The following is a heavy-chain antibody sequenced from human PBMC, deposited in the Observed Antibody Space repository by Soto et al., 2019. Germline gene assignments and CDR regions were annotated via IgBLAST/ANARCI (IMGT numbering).Heavy chain of an antibody. CDR2: IIPNLGIA. CDR1: GGTFSSYT. J-gene: IGHJ4*02. D-gene: IGHD6-13*01. CDR3: ATSSSSWGAFDY. V-gene: IGHV1-69*02. Sequence: QVQLVQSGAEVKKPGSSVKVSCKASGGTFSSYTISWVRQAPGQGLEWMGRIIPNLGIANYAQKFQGRVTITADKSTSTAYMELSSLRSEDTAVYYCATSSSSWGAFDYWGQGTLVTVSS.